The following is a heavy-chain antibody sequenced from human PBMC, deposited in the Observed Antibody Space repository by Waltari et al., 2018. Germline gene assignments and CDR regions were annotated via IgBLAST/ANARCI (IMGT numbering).Heavy chain of an antibody. Sequence: QVQLVQSGAEVKKPGSSVKVSCKASGGTFSSYAISWVRQAPGQGLEWMGGIIPILGIANYAQKFQGRVTITADTSTDTAYMELSSLRSEDTAVYYCATDEGLKQLPYWGQGTLVTVSS. J-gene: IGHJ4*02. D-gene: IGHD6-13*01. CDR3: ATDEGLKQLPY. V-gene: IGHV1-69*04. CDR1: GGTFSSYA. CDR2: IIPILGIA.